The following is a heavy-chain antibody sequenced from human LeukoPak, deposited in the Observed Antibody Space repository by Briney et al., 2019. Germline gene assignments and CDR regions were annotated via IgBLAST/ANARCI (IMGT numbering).Heavy chain of an antibody. CDR1: GFTFSSYW. CDR2: IKEDGSEK. CDR3: GRDFPDY. Sequence: PGGSLTLSCAASGFTFSSYWMTWVRQAPGKGLEWVANIKEDGSEKYYVDSVKGRFTISSDNAKNSLYLQMNSLRVEDTAIYYCGRDFPDYWGQGILVTVSS. J-gene: IGHJ4*02. V-gene: IGHV3-7*01.